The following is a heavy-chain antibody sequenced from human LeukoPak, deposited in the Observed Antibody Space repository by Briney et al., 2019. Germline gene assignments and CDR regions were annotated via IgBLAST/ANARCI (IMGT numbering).Heavy chain of an antibody. CDR2: ISAYNGNT. D-gene: IGHD4-23*01. CDR3: ARDNPRWLMPTRVDY. J-gene: IGHJ4*02. CDR1: GYTFTSYG. Sequence: ASVKVSCKASGYTFTSYGISWVRQAPGQGLEWMGWISAYNGNTNYAQKLQGRVTMTTDTSTSTAYMELRSLRSDDTAVYYYARDNPRWLMPTRVDYWGQGTLVTVSS. V-gene: IGHV1-18*01.